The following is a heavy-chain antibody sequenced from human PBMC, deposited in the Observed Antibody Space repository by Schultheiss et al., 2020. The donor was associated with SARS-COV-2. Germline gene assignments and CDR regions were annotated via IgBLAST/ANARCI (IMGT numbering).Heavy chain of an antibody. Sequence: GGSLRLSCTASGFILDNFAISWVRQAPGKGLEWVAVISYDGNNKYYADSVKGRFTISRDNSENTVYLQMNSLRAEDTAVYYCARATGDPWGVFDYWGQGTLVTVSS. CDR3: ARATGDPWGVFDY. CDR1: GFILDNFA. J-gene: IGHJ4*02. CDR2: ISYDGNNK. D-gene: IGHD2-21*02. V-gene: IGHV3-30*04.